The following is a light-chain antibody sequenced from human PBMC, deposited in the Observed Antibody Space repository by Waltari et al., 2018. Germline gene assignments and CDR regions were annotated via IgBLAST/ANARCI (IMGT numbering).Light chain of an antibody. J-gene: IGKJ1*01. CDR3: LQYNGEPRT. V-gene: IGKV1-5*03. CDR2: KAS. CDR1: QNINTW. Sequence: EIQMTQSPSALSASVGDRLPITCRASQNINTWLAWHQQKPGKAPNLLIYKASSLESGVPSRFSGSGSGTEFTLTISSLQPDDFATYYCLQYNGEPRTFGQGTKVEVK.